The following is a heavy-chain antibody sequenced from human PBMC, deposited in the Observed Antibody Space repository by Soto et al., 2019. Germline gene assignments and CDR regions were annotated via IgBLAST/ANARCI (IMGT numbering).Heavy chain of an antibody. CDR1: GGTFRSYA. CDR2: IIPMFDTR. Sequence: QVQLVQSGAEVKKPGSSVKVSCKAAGGTFRSYALNWVRQAPGQGLEWMGQIIPMFDTRNYAQKFQGRATITADESTSTPERELPSLRSEATAMYYWARGVIQGAAPSSSYGAMAAWGKGTTVTVSS. J-gene: IGHJ6*04. V-gene: IGHV1-69*12. CDR3: ARGVIQGAAPSSSYGAMAA. D-gene: IGHD3-16*02.